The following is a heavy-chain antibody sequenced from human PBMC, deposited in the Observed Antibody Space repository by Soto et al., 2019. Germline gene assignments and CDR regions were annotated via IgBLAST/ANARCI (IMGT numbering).Heavy chain of an antibody. J-gene: IGHJ4*02. CDR1: GDTFNFYT. CDR3: ATNYGSGSTHFDY. CDR2: IIPMLGMS. V-gene: IGHV1-69*02. D-gene: IGHD3-10*01. Sequence: QVQLVQSGAEVKKPGSPVRVSCTASGDTFNFYTISWVRQVPGQGPEWMGRIIPMLGMSNYAKKFQGRVTIMADKSTSTVCMKLSGLTSDYSAVYYCATNYGSGSTHFDYWGQGTLVTVSS.